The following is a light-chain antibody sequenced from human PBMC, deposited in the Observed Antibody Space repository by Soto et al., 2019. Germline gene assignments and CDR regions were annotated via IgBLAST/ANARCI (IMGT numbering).Light chain of an antibody. CDR2: AAS. V-gene: IGKV1-9*01. J-gene: IGKJ2*01. CDR3: QQVNGYPHT. Sequence: DIQLTQSPSFLSASVGDRVTITCRASQGISSHLAWYQQIPGKGPKLLIYAASTLQSGVPSRLSGSGSGPDFNLAISSLQPEDFATYYCQQVNGYPHTFGQGTKLEIK. CDR1: QGISSH.